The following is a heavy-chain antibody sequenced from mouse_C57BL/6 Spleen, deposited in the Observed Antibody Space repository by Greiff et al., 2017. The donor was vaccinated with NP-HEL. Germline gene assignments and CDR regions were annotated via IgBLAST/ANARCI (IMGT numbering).Heavy chain of an antibody. CDR3: ARWYKVYYYWYFDV. D-gene: IGHD1-3*01. CDR1: GYTFTSYW. V-gene: IGHV1-72*01. Sequence: QVQLKQPGAELVKPGASVKLSCKASGYTFTSYWMHWVKPRPGRGLEWIGRLAPNSGGTKYNEKFKSKATLTVDKPSSTAYMQLSSLTSEDSAVYYCARWYKVYYYWYFDVWGTGTTVTVSS. CDR2: LAPNSGGT. J-gene: IGHJ1*03.